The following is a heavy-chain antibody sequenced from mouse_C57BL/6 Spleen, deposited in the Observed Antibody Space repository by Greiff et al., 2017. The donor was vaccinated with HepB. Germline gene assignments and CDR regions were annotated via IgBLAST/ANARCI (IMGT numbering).Heavy chain of an antibody. CDR1: GYTFTSYW. J-gene: IGHJ1*03. V-gene: IGHV1-61*01. CDR3: ARPWYYGSSHHWYFDV. CDR2: IYPSDSET. Sequence: QVQLQQPGAELVRPGSSVKLSCKASGYTFTSYWMDWVKQRPGQGLEWIGNIYPSDSETHYNQKFKDKATLTVDKSSSTAYMQLSSLTSEDSAVYYCARPWYYGSSHHWYFDVWGTGTTVTVSS. D-gene: IGHD1-1*01.